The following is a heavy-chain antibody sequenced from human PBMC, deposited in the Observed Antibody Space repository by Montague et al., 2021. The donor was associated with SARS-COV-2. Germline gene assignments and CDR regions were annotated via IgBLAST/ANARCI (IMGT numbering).Heavy chain of an antibody. CDR1: GGSFSDYY. V-gene: IGHV4-34*01. CDR3: ARGAPTISMIVVVFTGAGWYFDL. CDR2: INHSGST. D-gene: IGHD3-22*01. J-gene: IGHJ2*01. Sequence: SETLSLTCAVHGGSFSDYYWSWIRQPPGKGLEWIGEINHSGSTNYSPSLKSRVTISVDTSKNQFSLKLSSVTAADTAVYYCARGAPTISMIVVVFTGAGWYFDLWGRGTLVTVSS.